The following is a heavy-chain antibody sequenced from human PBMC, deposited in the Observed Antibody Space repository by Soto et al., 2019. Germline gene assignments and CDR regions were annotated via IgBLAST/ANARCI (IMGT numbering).Heavy chain of an antibody. CDR3: ARSYGDYISYYFDY. V-gene: IGHV4-59*01. CDR1: GVSISSYY. J-gene: IGHJ4*02. Sequence: SETLSLTCTVSGVSISSYYWSWIRQPPGKGLEWIGYIYYSGSTNYNPSLKSRVTISVDTSKNQFSLKLSSVTAADTAVYYCARSYGDYISYYFDYWGQGTLVTVSS. CDR2: IYYSGST. D-gene: IGHD4-17*01.